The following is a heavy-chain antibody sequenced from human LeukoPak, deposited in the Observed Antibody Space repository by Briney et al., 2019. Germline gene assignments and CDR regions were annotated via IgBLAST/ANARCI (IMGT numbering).Heavy chain of an antibody. V-gene: IGHV4-34*01. CDR2: INHSGST. CDR1: GGSFSGYY. CDR3: ARTRIVGATALDY. D-gene: IGHD1-26*01. J-gene: IGHJ4*02. Sequence: SETLSLTCAVYGGSFSGYYWSWIRQPPGKGLEWIGEINHSGSTNYNPSLKSRVTISVDTSKNQFSLKLSSVTAADTAVYYCARTRIVGATALDYWGQGTLVTVSS.